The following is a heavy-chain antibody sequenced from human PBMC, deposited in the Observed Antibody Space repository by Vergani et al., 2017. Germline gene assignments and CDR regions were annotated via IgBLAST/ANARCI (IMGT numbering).Heavy chain of an antibody. V-gene: IGHV3-30*18. D-gene: IGHD3-22*01. CDR3: AKDYYDSSGYYCSFDY. CDR2: ISYDGSNK. Sequence: QVQLVESGGGVVQPGRSLRLSCAASGFTFSSYGMHWVRQAPGKGLEWVAVISYDGSNKYYADSVKGRFTISRDNSKNTLYLQMNSLRAEDTAVYYCAKDYYDSSGYYCSFDYWGQGTLVTVSS. CDR1: GFTFSSYG. J-gene: IGHJ4*02.